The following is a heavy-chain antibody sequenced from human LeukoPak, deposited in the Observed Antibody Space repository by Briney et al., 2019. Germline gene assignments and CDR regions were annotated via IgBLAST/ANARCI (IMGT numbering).Heavy chain of an antibody. V-gene: IGHV3-23*01. D-gene: IGHD1-1*01. CDR1: GFSFSTYA. Sequence: GGSLRLSYAASGFSFSTYAMTWVRKAPARGPEGVSSIRGGGVTFYADSVKGRFTLSRDESRNTVYLQMNNLRVEDTAIYYCAKANWVSNADAVWWGQGTQVTVSS. CDR2: IRGGGVT. CDR3: AKANWVSNADAVW. J-gene: IGHJ4*02.